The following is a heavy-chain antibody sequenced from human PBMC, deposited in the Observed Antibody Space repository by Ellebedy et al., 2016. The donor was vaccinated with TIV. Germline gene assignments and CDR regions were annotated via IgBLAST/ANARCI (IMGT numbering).Heavy chain of an antibody. V-gene: IGHV1-18*01. D-gene: IGHD3-22*01. Sequence: ASVKVSXXASGGTFSSYAINWVRQATGQGLEWMGWISAYNGNTNYAQKLQRRVTMTTDTSTSTAYMELRSLRSDDTAVYYCARVPFQPYYYDSSGYFDYWGQGTLVTVSS. CDR1: GGTFSSYA. CDR3: ARVPFQPYYYDSSGYFDY. CDR2: ISAYNGNT. J-gene: IGHJ4*02.